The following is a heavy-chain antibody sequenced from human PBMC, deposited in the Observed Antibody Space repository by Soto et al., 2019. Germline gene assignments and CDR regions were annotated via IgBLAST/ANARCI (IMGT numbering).Heavy chain of an antibody. CDR2: INQDGREK. D-gene: IGHD2-15*01. J-gene: IGHJ4*02. CDR1: GLIFRNYW. CDR3: ASSRSCSGGSCYSSIDY. Sequence: PGGSLRLSCAASGLIFRNYWMSWVRQAPGKGLEWVANINQDGREKNYVDSVKGRFTISRDNAENSLYLHMNSLRAEDTAMYYCASSRSCSGGSCYSSIDYWGQGTLVTVSS. V-gene: IGHV3-7*01.